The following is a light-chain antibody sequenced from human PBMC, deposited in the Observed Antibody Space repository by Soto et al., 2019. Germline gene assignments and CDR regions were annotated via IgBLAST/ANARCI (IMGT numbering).Light chain of an antibody. V-gene: IGKV1-39*01. Sequence: DIQMTQSPSSLSASVGDRVTITCRASQSISSYLNWYQQKPGKAPKLLIYAASSLQSGVPSRFMCSGSVTDFTLTIISLQPEDFATYYCQQSYSTPFTFGPGTKVDIK. CDR2: AAS. CDR1: QSISSY. J-gene: IGKJ3*01. CDR3: QQSYSTPFT.